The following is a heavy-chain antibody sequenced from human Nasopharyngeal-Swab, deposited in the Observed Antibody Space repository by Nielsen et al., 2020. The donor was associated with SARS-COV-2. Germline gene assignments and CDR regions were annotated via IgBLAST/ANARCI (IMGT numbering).Heavy chain of an antibody. Sequence: GESLKISCAASGFTFPSYEMNSVRPAPGKGLEWVSYISSSGSTIYYADSVKGRFTISRDNAKNTLYLQMNSLRAEDTAVYYCARATPTYSGGDFDYWGQGTLVTVSS. CDR1: GFTFPSYE. CDR3: ARATPTYSGGDFDY. CDR2: ISSSGSTI. D-gene: IGHD2-15*01. J-gene: IGHJ4*02. V-gene: IGHV3-48*03.